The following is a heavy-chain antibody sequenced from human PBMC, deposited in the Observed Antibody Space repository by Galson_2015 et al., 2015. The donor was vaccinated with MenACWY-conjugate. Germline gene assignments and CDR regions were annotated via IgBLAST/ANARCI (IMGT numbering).Heavy chain of an antibody. CDR1: GFAFANYA. J-gene: IGHJ4*02. D-gene: IGHD6-25*01. Sequence: SLRLSCAASGFAFANYAMHWVRQAPGKGLEWVAVISFDGSKKYYADSVKGRFTISRDNSNKKLYLQMNSLRAEDTAVYYCAKFYSTGGGDYWGQGTLVTVSS. CDR2: ISFDGSKK. V-gene: IGHV3-30*18. CDR3: AKFYSTGGGDY.